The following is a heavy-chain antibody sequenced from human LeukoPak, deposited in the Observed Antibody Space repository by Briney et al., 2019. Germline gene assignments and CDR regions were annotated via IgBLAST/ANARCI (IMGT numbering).Heavy chain of an antibody. CDR2: IYYSGST. CDR3: ARETGSYTNGVYYNWFDP. Sequence: SETLSLTCTVSGGSISNGDHYWSWIRQHPGKGLEWIGHIYYSGSTYYNPSLKSRGIISVDTSKNQFSLKLSSVTAADTAVYYCARETGSYTNGVYYNWFDPWGQGTLVTVSS. D-gene: IGHD2-8*01. V-gene: IGHV4-31*03. J-gene: IGHJ5*02. CDR1: GGSISNGDHY.